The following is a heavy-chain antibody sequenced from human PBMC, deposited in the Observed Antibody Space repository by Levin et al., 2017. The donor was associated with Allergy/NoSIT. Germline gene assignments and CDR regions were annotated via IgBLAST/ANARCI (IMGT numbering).Heavy chain of an antibody. CDR2: INHSGST. CDR3: ARAEGITGTTDFGRSTPFDY. Sequence: SETLSLTCAVYGGSFSGYYWSWIRQPPGKGLEWIGEINHSGSTNYNPSLKSRVTISVDTSKNQFSLKLSSVTAADTAVYYCARAEGITGTTDFGRSTPFDYWGQGTLVTVSS. J-gene: IGHJ4*02. CDR1: GGSFSGYY. D-gene: IGHD1-7*01. V-gene: IGHV4-34*01.